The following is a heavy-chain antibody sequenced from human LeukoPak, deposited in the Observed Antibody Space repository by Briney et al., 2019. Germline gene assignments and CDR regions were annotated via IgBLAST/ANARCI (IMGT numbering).Heavy chain of an antibody. D-gene: IGHD2-15*01. Sequence: GGSLRLSCAASGFTLSSYAMSWVRQAPRKGLEWVSAISGSGGSTYYADSVKGRFTISRDNSKNTLYLQMNSLRAEDTAVYYCAKGSDIVVVVAATEEYYFDYWGQGTLVTVSS. CDR3: AKGSDIVVVVAATEEYYFDY. V-gene: IGHV3-23*01. CDR2: ISGSGGST. J-gene: IGHJ4*02. CDR1: GFTLSSYA.